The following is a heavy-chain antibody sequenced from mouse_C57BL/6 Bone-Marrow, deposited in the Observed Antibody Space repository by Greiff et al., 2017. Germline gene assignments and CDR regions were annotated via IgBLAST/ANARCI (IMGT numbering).Heavy chain of an antibody. CDR2: IFPRSGNT. V-gene: IGHV1-81*01. J-gene: IGHJ3*01. D-gene: IGHD1-2*01. Sequence: QVQLQQSGAELARPGASVTLSCKASGYTFTSYGISWVKQRTGQGLEWIGEIFPRSGNTYYNEKFKGKATLTADKSSSTAYMELRSLTSEDSAVYFCARDGPGGAYWGQGTLVTVSA. CDR3: ARDGPGGAY. CDR1: GYTFTSYG.